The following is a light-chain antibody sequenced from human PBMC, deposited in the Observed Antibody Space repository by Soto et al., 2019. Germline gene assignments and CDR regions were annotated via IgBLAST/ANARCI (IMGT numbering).Light chain of an antibody. CDR2: EVT. CDR1: SSDVGGYNY. CDR3: SSYAGTKNMV. J-gene: IGLJ2*01. V-gene: IGLV2-8*01. Sequence: QSALTQPPSASGSTGQSVAISCTGASSDVGGYNYVSWYQHHPGKAPKLIIYEVTKRPSGVPDRFSGSKSGNTASLTVSGLQADDASDYYCSSYAGTKNMVFGGGTKLTV.